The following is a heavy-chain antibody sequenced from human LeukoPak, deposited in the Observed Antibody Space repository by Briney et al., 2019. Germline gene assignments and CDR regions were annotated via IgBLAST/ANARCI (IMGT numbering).Heavy chain of an antibody. J-gene: IGHJ4*02. CDR1: GFTFSSYA. V-gene: IGHV3-23*01. CDR3: AKVYLFGFWSGYSSVDY. D-gene: IGHD3-3*01. Sequence: GGSLRLPCAASGFTFSSYAMSWVRQAPGKGLEWVSAISGSGGSTYYADSVKGRFTISRDNSKNTLYLQMNSLRAEDTAVYYCAKVYLFGFWSGYSSVDYWGQGTLVTVSS. CDR2: ISGSGGST.